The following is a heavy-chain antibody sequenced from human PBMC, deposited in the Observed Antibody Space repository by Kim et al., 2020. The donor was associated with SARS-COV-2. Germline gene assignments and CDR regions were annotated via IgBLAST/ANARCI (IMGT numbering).Heavy chain of an antibody. CDR1: GDSINSLY. V-gene: IGHV4-59*11. Sequence: SETLSLTCTVSGDSINSLYWSWIRQPPGKGLEWLGYVYYTGSTRYNPSLNGRLTISVDTSKSQFFLNLTSVTAADMAVYYCARQGGSGWTDYFDVWGQG. J-gene: IGHJ4*02. CDR2: VYYTGST. D-gene: IGHD6-25*01. CDR3: ARQGGSGWTDYFDV.